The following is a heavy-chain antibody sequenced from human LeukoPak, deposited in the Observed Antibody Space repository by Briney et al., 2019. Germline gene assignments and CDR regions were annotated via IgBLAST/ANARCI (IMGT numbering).Heavy chain of an antibody. J-gene: IGHJ5*02. CDR3: ARNDYYYSSGYHYSFDP. CDR2: IIPILGIA. CDR1: GGTFIIYT. Sequence: SVRVSFTGSGGTFIIYTISWVRQAPGQGGEWMGGIIPILGIANYTQKFQSRVTITADKSTSTAYMELSSLRSEDTAVYYCARNDYYYSSGYHYSFDPWGQGTLVTVSS. D-gene: IGHD3-22*01. V-gene: IGHV1-69*10.